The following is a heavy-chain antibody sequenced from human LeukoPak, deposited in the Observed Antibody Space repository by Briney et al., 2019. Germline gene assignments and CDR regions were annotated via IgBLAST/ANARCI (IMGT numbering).Heavy chain of an antibody. CDR3: ARGRAAADDFDL. CDR1: GYTIGSYS. CDR2: VNTHNADT. V-gene: IGHV1-18*01. J-gene: IGHJ4*02. Sequence: ASVKVSCKASGYTIGSYSINWVRQAPGQGLAWLGWVNTHNADTKYTQKFRGRVTLTTDSSTSTAYMELTSLRSDDTAIYYCARGRAAADDFDLWGQGTPVTVSS. D-gene: IGHD6-13*01.